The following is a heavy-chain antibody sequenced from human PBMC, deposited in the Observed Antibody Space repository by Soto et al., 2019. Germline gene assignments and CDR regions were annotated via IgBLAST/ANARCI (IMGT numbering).Heavy chain of an antibody. Sequence: EVQLLESGGGLVQPGGSLRLSCAASGFTFSSYAMSWVRQAPGKGLEWVSAISGSGGSTYYADSVKGRFTIPRDNSKNAGYLRMNSLRDDDTAGYYSATGRVLYYYYGMDVWGQGTTVTVSS. V-gene: IGHV3-23*01. CDR2: ISGSGGST. CDR3: ATGRVLYYYYGMDV. J-gene: IGHJ6*02. D-gene: IGHD1-1*01. CDR1: GFTFSSYA.